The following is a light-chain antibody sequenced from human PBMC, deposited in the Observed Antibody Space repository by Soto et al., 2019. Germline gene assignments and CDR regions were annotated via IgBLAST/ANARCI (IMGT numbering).Light chain of an antibody. CDR2: DVS. V-gene: IGLV2-14*01. J-gene: IGLJ2*01. CDR3: TSYTRSNTMV. Sequence: QSVLTQPASVSGSPGQSITISCTGTSSDVGYYNYVSWYQQHPGKAPKLFIYDVSNRPSGVSDRFSGSKSGNTASLTISGLQAEDEADYYCTSYTRSNTMVLGGGTKLTVL. CDR1: SSDVGYYNY.